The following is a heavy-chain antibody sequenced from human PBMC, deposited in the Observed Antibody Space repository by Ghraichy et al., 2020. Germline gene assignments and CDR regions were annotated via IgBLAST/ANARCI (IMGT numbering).Heavy chain of an antibody. D-gene: IGHD1-7*01. CDR1: GGSVSTSGYY. CDR2: VSHSGIP. J-gene: IGHJ4*02. CDR3: ARHRYDSNYVEFDF. V-gene: IGHV4-39*01. Sequence: SETLSLTCSVSGGSVSTSGYYWGWIRQPPGKGLEWIATVSHSGIPYVNPSLKSRVTISSNTSKNQFSVKVISVTAADTAVYYCARHRYDSNYVEFDFWGQGILVTVSS.